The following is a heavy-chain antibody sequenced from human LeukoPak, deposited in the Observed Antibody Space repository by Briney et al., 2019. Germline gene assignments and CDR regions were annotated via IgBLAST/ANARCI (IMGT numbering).Heavy chain of an antibody. V-gene: IGHV4-38-2*02. J-gene: IGHJ5*02. Sequence: PSETLSLTCTVSGYSISSGYYWGWIRPPPGKGLEWIGSIYHSGSTYYNPSLKSRVTISVDTSKNQFSLKLSSVTAADTAVYYCAGSRGMGQLVVVIGWFDPWGQGTLVTVSS. CDR1: GYSISSGYY. CDR3: AGSRGMGQLVVVIGWFDP. D-gene: IGHD3-22*01. CDR2: IYHSGST.